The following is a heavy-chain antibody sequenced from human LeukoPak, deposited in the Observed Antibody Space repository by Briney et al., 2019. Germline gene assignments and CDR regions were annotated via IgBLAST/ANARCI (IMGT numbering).Heavy chain of an antibody. V-gene: IGHV3-33*01. CDR3: ARDFASGSYPGDY. CDR2: IWYDGSNK. Sequence: GRSLRLSCAASGFTFSSYGMHWVRQAPGKGLEWVAVIWYDGSNKYYADTVKGRFTISRDNSKNTLYLQMNSLRAEDTAVYYCARDFASGSYPGDYWGQGTLVTVSS. CDR1: GFTFSSYG. J-gene: IGHJ4*02. D-gene: IGHD1-26*01.